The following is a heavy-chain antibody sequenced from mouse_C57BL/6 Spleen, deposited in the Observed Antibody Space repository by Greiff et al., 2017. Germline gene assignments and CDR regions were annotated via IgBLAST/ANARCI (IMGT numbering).Heavy chain of an antibody. CDR3: ARPHYYGNWYFDV. CDR1: GYTFTDYN. CDR2: IYPYNGGT. J-gene: IGHJ1*01. Sequence: VQLQQSGPELVKPGASVKISCKASGYTFTDYNMHWVKQSHGKSLEWIGYIYPYNGGTGYNQKFKTKATLTVDNSSITAYMELRSLTSEDSAVYYCARPHYYGNWYFDVWGAGTTVTVSS. V-gene: IGHV1S29*02. D-gene: IGHD1-1*01.